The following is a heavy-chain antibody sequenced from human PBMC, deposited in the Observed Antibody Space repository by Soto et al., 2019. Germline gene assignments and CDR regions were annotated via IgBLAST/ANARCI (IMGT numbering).Heavy chain of an antibody. V-gene: IGHV3-11*01. D-gene: IGHD6-13*01. J-gene: IGHJ6*02. CDR3: ARDPSVEEAAAATGAVASGYYYYGMDV. CDR1: GFTFSDYY. CDR2: ISSSGSTI. Sequence: PGGSLRLSCAASGFTFSDYYMSWIRQAPGKGLEWVSYISSSGSTIYYADSVKGRFTISRDNAKNSLYLQMNSLRAEDTAVYYCARDPSVEEAAAATGAVASGYYYYGMDVWGQGTTVTAP.